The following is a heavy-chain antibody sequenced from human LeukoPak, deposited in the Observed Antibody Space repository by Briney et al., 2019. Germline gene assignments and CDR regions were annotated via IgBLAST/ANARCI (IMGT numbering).Heavy chain of an antibody. CDR1: GYTFTSYG. Sequence: ASVKASCKASGYTFTSYGISWVRQAPGQGVEWMGWISAYNGNTNYAQKLQGRVTMTTDTSTSTAYMELRSLRSDDTAVYYCARDIRRREFDYWGQGTLVTVSS. J-gene: IGHJ4*02. CDR3: ARDIRRREFDY. V-gene: IGHV1-18*01. CDR2: ISAYNGNT. D-gene: IGHD3-3*02.